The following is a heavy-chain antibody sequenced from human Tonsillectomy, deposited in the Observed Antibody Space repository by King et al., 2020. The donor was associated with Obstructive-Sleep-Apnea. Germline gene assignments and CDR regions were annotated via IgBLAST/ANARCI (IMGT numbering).Heavy chain of an antibody. CDR2: IYSGGST. CDR3: ARGDYYYYYAMDV. J-gene: IGHJ6*02. CDR1: GFTVSSNY. Sequence: VQLVQSGGGLVQPGGSLRLSCAASGFTVSSNYMSWVRQAPGKGLEWVSLIYSGGSTYYADSVKGRFTVFRHTSNNTLYLQMNSLRAEDTAVYYCARGDYYYYYAMDVWGQGTTVTVSS. V-gene: IGHV3-53*04.